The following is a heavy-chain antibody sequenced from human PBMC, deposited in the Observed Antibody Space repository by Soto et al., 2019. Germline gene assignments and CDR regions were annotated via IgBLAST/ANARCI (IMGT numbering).Heavy chain of an antibody. J-gene: IGHJ4*02. CDR1: GATFSSYA. Sequence: QVQLVQSGAEVKKPGSSVKVPCKAPGATFSSYAISWGRQAPGQGLGWMGGIIPIFGPANYAQKFQGRVTITADESTSTAYMELSSLRSEDTAVYYCARAQGYSGYDGLSNWGQGTLVTVSS. V-gene: IGHV1-69*12. D-gene: IGHD5-12*01. CDR3: ARAQGYSGYDGLSN. CDR2: IIPIFGPA.